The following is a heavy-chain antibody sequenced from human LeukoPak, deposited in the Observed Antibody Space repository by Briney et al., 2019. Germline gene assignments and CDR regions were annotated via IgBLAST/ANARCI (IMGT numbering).Heavy chain of an antibody. J-gene: IGHJ3*02. Sequence: SETLSLTCAVYGGSFSGYYWSWIRQPPGKGLEWIGEINHSGSTNYNPSLKSRVTISVGTSKNQFSLKLNSVTAADTVVYYCAKSNGYGLVDIWGQGTMVTVSS. CDR3: AKSNGYGLVDI. CDR1: GGSFSGYY. D-gene: IGHD3-10*01. CDR2: INHSGST. V-gene: IGHV4-34*01.